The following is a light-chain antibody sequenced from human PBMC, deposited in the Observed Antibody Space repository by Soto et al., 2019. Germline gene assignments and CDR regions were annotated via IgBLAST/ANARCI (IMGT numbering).Light chain of an antibody. J-gene: IGLJ1*01. CDR3: SSYAGSSVV. CDR2: EVT. V-gene: IGLV2-8*01. Sequence: QSALTQPPSASGSPGQSVTISCTGTSSDVGAYEYVSWYQHHPGRAPKLILYEVTKRPSGVPGRFSGSKSGNTASLTVSGLQAEDEADYYCSSYAGSSVVFGTGTKVTV. CDR1: SSDVGAYEY.